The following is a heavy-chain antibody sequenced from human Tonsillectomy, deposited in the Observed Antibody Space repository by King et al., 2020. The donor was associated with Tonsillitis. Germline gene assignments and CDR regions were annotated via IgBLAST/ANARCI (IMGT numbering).Heavy chain of an antibody. CDR3: ASRLNRKYGYVRDTFDI. D-gene: IGHD3-10*02. V-gene: IGHV3-11*01. CDR2: TSSTGSTI. J-gene: IGHJ3*02. CDR1: RFTFSDYY. Sequence: QLVQSGGGLVKPGGSLRLSCAASRFTFSDYYMSWIRQAPGKGLEWLAYTSSTGSTIYYADSVKGRFTISRDNSKNSLYLQMNSLRAEDTAVYYCASRLNRKYGYVRDTFDIWGQGTMVTVSS.